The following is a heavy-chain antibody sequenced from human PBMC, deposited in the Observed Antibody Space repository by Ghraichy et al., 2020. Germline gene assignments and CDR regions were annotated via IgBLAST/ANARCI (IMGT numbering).Heavy chain of an antibody. Sequence: SETLSLTRTVSGGSVSSDNYYWSWIRQPPGKGLEWIGYIYYSGSTNYNPSLKSRVTISIDTSKNQFSLKLSSVTAADTAVYYCAGPDGIWGQGTMVTVSS. V-gene: IGHV4-61*01. D-gene: IGHD1-14*01. CDR2: IYYSGST. CDR3: AGPDGI. CDR1: GGSVSSDNYY. J-gene: IGHJ3*02.